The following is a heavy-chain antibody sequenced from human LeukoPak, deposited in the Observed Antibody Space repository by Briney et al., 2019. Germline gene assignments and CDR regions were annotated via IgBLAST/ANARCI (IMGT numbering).Heavy chain of an antibody. CDR2: IGSDGSSA. V-gene: IGHV3-74*01. D-gene: IGHD1-14*01. CDR1: GFTFSTYF. Sequence: PGGSLRLSCAASGFTFSTYFIHWVRQGPGKGLVWVSRIGSDGSSASSADSVKGRFTISRDNSKNTLYLQMNSLRAEDTAVYYCVGTEPYFDYWGQGTLVTVSS. J-gene: IGHJ4*02. CDR3: VGTEPYFDY.